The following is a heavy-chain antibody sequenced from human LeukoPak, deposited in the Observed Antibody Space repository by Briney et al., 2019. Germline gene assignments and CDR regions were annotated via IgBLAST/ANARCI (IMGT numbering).Heavy chain of an antibody. CDR1: GFTFEDYA. J-gene: IGHJ1*01. CDR2: VTGDGSST. Sequence: PGGSLRLSCAASGFTFEDYAMHWVRQAPGKGLEWVSFVTGDGSSTYYADSVKGRFTISRDNSKNSLYLQMNSLRIEDTALSYCAKDRDTTGYEHWGQGTLVTVSS. V-gene: IGHV3-43*02. D-gene: IGHD3-22*01. CDR3: AKDRDTTGYEH.